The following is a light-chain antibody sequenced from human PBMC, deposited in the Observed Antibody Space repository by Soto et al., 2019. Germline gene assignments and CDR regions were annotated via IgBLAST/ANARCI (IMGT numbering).Light chain of an antibody. J-gene: IGKJ1*01. V-gene: IGKV3D-15*01. CDR1: QSVNIH. CDR3: QQDNKWPRT. Sequence: EVVGTPSPATLSVSPRERAPLSCMASQSVNIHLAWYQQKPGQAPRLLIYGASARATGIPAKFSGSGSGTEFTLTISSLQSEDFAVYYCQQDNKWPRTVGQGTKVDIK. CDR2: GAS.